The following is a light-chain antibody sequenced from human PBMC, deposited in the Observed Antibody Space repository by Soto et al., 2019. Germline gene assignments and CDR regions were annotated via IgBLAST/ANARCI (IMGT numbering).Light chain of an antibody. Sequence: VLTQPASVSGSPGQWITISCTGTSSDVGGYNYVSWYQQRPGKAPQLIIYGVNNRPSGVSNRFSGSKSDNTASLTISGLQAEDEADYYCNSYTTSSTYVFGTGTKVTVL. V-gene: IGLV2-14*01. CDR2: GVN. J-gene: IGLJ1*01. CDR1: SSDVGGYNY. CDR3: NSYTTSSTYV.